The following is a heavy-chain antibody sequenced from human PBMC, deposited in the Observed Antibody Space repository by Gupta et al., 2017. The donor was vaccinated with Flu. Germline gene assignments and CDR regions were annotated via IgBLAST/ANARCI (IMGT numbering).Heavy chain of an antibody. J-gene: IGHJ6*02. CDR1: GFTFSSYE. CDR3: ARDLDYGMDV. Sequence: EVQLVESGGGLVQPGGSLRPSCAASGFTFSSYEMNWVRQAPGKGLEWVSYISSSGSTIYYADSVKGRFTISRDNAKNSLYLQMNSLRAEDTAVYYCARDLDYGMDVWGQGTTVTVSS. CDR2: ISSSGSTI. V-gene: IGHV3-48*03.